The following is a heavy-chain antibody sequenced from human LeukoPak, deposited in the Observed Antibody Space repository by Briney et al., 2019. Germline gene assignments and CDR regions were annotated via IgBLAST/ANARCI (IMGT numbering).Heavy chain of an antibody. CDR2: IKQDGSKK. D-gene: IGHD5-24*01. V-gene: IGHV3-7*04. CDR1: GFPFSSYW. CDR3: TRVGYIDEGIDY. Sequence: GGSLRLSCVASGFPFSSYWMTCVRQAPGKGLEWVANIKQDGSKKSYVDSVKGRFTISRDNAKNSLYLQMNSLRAEDTAIYYCTRVGYIDEGIDYWGQGTLVTVSS. J-gene: IGHJ4*02.